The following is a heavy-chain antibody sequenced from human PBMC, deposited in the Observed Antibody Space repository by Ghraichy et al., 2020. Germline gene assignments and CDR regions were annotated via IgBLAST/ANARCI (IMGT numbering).Heavy chain of an antibody. D-gene: IGHD2-2*01. J-gene: IGHJ5*02. CDR2: SNGDGSST. Sequence: GGSLRLSCAASGFTFSNYWMHWVRQAPGKGLVWVSRSNGDGSSTGYADSVKGRFTISRDNAKNTLYLQMNSLRAEDTAVYYCAKVGSRYCRGTDCSARGFNWFDPWGQGTLVTVSS. V-gene: IGHV3-74*01. CDR3: AKVGSRYCRGTDCSARGFNWFDP. CDR1: GFTFSNYW.